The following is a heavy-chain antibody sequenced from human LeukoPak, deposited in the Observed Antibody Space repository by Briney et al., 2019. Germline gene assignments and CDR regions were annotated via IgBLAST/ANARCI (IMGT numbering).Heavy chain of an antibody. J-gene: IGHJ4*02. CDR2: IYIGGRT. V-gene: IGHV3-53*01. CDR3: AKDTNHYYDSSGYPTPDY. Sequence: PGGSLRLSCAASGFPVSSYYISWVRQAPGKGLEWVSVIYIGGRTYYADSVTGRFIIPRDNSKNTLYLQMNSLRAEDTAVYYCAKDTNHYYDSSGYPTPDYWGQGTLVTVSS. D-gene: IGHD3-22*01. CDR1: GFPVSSYY.